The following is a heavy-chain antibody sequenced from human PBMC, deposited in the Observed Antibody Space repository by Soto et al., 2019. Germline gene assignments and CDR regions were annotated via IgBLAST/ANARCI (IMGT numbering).Heavy chain of an antibody. D-gene: IGHD6-13*01. CDR3: ARKSSSDYYYYYGMDV. CDR1: GYTFTSYG. CDR2: ISAYNGNT. J-gene: IGHJ6*02. V-gene: IGHV1-18*01. Sequence: QVQLVQSGAEVKKPGASVKVSCKASGYTFTSYGIIWVRQAPGQGLEWMGWISAYNGNTNYAQKLQGRVTMTTDTSTSTAYMELRSLRSDDTAVYYCARKSSSDYYYYYGMDVWGQGTTVTVSS.